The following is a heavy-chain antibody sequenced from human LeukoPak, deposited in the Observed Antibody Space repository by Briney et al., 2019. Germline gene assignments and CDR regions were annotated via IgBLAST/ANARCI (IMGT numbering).Heavy chain of an antibody. CDR2: ISGSGGST. V-gene: IGHV3-23*01. J-gene: IGHJ3*02. CDR1: GFTFSSNA. D-gene: IGHD6-13*01. CDR3: AKGGQQRGPNAFDI. Sequence: GGSLRLSCPPSGFTFSSNAMSWVRQAPGNGLEWVSAISGSGGSTYYADSVKGRFTIYRDNYKTTLYLQMNSRRAEDTAVYYCAKGGQQRGPNAFDIWGQGTMVTVSS.